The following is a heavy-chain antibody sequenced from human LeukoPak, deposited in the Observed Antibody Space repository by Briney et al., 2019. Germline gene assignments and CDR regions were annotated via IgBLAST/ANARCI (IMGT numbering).Heavy chain of an antibody. CDR3: ARGKNYYYYMDV. V-gene: IGHV4-34*01. CDR1: GGSFSGYY. Sequence: SETLSLTCAVYGGSFSGYYWSWIRQPPGKGLEWIGEINHSGSTNYNPSLKSRVTISVDTSKNQLSLKLSSVTAADTAVYYCARGKNYYYYMDVWGKGTTVTVSS. J-gene: IGHJ6*03. CDR2: INHSGST.